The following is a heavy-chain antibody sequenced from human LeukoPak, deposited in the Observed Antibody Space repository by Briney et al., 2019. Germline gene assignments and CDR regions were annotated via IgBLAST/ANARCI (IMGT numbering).Heavy chain of an antibody. Sequence: ASLKVSCRSSGYTFTRYYLHWVRHAPGQGLDWMGMINPSSGNTTYAQKFQGRVTVTRDTSTRTVYMEMSSLRSEDTAVYYCARDLAAMVTNGFDIWGQGTMITVSS. V-gene: IGHV1-46*01. CDR1: GYTFTRYY. CDR3: ARDLAAMVTNGFDI. CDR2: INPSSGNT. D-gene: IGHD5-18*01. J-gene: IGHJ3*02.